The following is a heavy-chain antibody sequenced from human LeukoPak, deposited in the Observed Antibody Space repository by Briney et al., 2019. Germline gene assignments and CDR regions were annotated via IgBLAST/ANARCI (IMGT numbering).Heavy chain of an antibody. CDR1: GFTFSRYD. D-gene: IGHD2-2*01. V-gene: IGHV3-13*01. J-gene: IGHJ4*02. CDR2: IGTAADT. Sequence: GGSLRLSCAASGFTFSRYDMHWVRQPTGKGLEWVSGIGTAADTFYPDSVKGRFTISKDNAKNTVYLQMNNLRAEDTAVYYCVSFYETYWGRGTLVTVSS. CDR3: VSFYETY.